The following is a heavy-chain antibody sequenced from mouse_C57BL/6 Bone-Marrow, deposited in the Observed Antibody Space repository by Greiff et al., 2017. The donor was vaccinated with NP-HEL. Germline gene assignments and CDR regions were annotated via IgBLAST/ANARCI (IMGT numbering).Heavy chain of an antibody. J-gene: IGHJ2*01. CDR2: IYPRSGNT. D-gene: IGHD1-1*01. CDR1: GYTFTSYG. Sequence: QVHVKQSGAELARPGASVKLSCKASGYTFTSYGISWVKQRTGQGLEWIGEIYPRSGNTYYNEKFKGKATLTADKSSSTAYMELRSLTSEDSAVYFCARLRYYGSSLPVDYWGQGTTLTVSS. CDR3: ARLRYYGSSLPVDY. V-gene: IGHV1-81*01.